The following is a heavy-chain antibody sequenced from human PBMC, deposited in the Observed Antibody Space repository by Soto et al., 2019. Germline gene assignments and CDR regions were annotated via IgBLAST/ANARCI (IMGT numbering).Heavy chain of an antibody. V-gene: IGHV3-15*07. CDR3: TTDTELGTSHY. CDR1: RFSITNAF. Sequence: GSLRLFCAASRFSITNAFINCVRQAPGKGLEWVGRIKSKSDGETTDYGASVKGRFTISRDNSKNTLYLQMNSLKTEDTAVYYCTTDTELGTSHYWGQGTLVTVSS. CDR2: IKSKSDGETT. J-gene: IGHJ4*02. D-gene: IGHD1-7*01.